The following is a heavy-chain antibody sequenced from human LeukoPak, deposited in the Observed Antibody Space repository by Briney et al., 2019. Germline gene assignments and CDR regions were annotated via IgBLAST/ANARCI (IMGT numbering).Heavy chain of an antibody. CDR3: ARSHYSGYYETSFDP. V-gene: IGHV1-18*01. J-gene: IGHJ5*02. CDR2: ISAYNNNT. D-gene: IGHD3-22*01. Sequence: APVKVSCKTSGYTFTAYGISWVRQAPGQGLQWMGWISAYNNNTNYAQTLQDRLTMTTDTSTRTAYMELRSLRSDDTAMYYCARSHYSGYYETSFDPWGQGTLVTVSS. CDR1: GYTFTAYG.